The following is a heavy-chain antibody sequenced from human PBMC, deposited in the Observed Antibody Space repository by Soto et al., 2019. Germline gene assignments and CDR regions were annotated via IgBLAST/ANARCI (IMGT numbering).Heavy chain of an antibody. Sequence: HPGGSLRLSCAASGFTFSSYGMHWVRQAPGKGLEWVAVISYDGSNKYYADSVKGRFTISRDNSKNTLYLQMNSLRAEDTAVYYCAKDIDDFWSGYQIPSNWGQGTLVTVSS. CDR2: ISYDGSNK. CDR1: GFTFSSYG. CDR3: AKDIDDFWSGYQIPSN. V-gene: IGHV3-30*18. J-gene: IGHJ1*01. D-gene: IGHD3-3*01.